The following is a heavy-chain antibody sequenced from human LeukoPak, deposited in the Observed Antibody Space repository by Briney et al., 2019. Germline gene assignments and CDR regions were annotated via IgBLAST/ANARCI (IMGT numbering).Heavy chain of an antibody. Sequence: SETLSLTCTVSGGSLSNFYWSWIRQPPGKGLEWIGYIYYSGSTNYNPSLKSRVTISVDTSKNQFSLKLSSVTAADTAVYYCAQNDFWSGYSARWGQGTLVTVSS. CDR2: IYYSGST. CDR1: GGSLSNFY. CDR3: AQNDFWSGYSAR. J-gene: IGHJ4*02. V-gene: IGHV4-59*01. D-gene: IGHD3-3*01.